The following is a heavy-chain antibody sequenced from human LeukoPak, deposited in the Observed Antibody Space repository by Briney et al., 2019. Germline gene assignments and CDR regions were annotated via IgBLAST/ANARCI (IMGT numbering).Heavy chain of an antibody. CDR2: INHSGST. CDR3: ARGASYCSGGSCYSVFDP. Sequence: SETLSLTCAVYGGSFSGYYWSWIRQPPGKGLEWIGEINHSGSTNYNPSLKGRVTISVDTSKNQFSLKLSSVTAADTAVYYCARGASYCSGGSCYSVFDPWGQGTLVTVSS. V-gene: IGHV4-34*01. J-gene: IGHJ5*02. D-gene: IGHD2-15*01. CDR1: GGSFSGYY.